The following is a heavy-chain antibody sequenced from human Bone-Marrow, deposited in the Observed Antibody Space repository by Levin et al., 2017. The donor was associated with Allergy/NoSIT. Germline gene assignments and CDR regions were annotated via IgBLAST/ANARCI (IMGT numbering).Heavy chain of an antibody. J-gene: IGHJ5*02. CDR2: IYYSGST. Sequence: SQTLSLTCTVSGDSIRSSSYYWGWIRQPPGKGLEWIGNIYYSGSTYYNPSLKSRVTISLDTSKNQFSLKLSSVTAADTAVYYCARDWGHSSGWQGWFDPWGQGTLVTVSS. CDR3: ARDWGHSSGWQGWFDP. V-gene: IGHV4-39*07. D-gene: IGHD6-19*01. CDR1: GDSIRSSSYY.